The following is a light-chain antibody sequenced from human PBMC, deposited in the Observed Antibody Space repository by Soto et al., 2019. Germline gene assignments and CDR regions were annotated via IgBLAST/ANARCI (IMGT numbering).Light chain of an antibody. CDR2: GAS. Sequence: EIVMTQSPAMLSVSPGETATLSCRASQNVNNHLAWYQQKLGQTPRLLIYGASSRATGIPARFSASLSGTEFTLTISGLQSDDFAVYYCKQYDNLWTFGQGTKVEVK. CDR3: KQYDNLWT. J-gene: IGKJ1*01. V-gene: IGKV3-15*01. CDR1: QNVNNH.